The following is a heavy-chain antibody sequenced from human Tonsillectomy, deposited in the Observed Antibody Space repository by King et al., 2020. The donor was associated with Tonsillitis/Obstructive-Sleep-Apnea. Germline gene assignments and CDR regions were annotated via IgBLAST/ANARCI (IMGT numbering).Heavy chain of an antibody. V-gene: IGHV3-23*04. CDR3: AKNEVHYYGSGSYYNLDY. J-gene: IGHJ4*02. D-gene: IGHD3-10*01. CDR2: ISGSGGST. Sequence: VQLVESGGGLVQPGGSLRLSCAASGFTFSSYAMSWVRQAPGKGLEWVSAISGSGGSTYYADSVKGRFTISRDNSKNTLSLQMNSLRAEDTAVYYCAKNEVHYYGSGSYYNLDYWGQGTLVTVSS. CDR1: GFTFSSYA.